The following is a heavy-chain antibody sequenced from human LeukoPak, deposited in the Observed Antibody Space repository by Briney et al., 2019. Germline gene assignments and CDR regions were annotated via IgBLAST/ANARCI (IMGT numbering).Heavy chain of an antibody. CDR1: GFTFDDYT. Sequence: PGGSLRLSCAASGFTFDDYTMHWVRQTPGKGLEWVSVISWDGGSTYYADSVKGRFTISRDNSKNSLYLQMNSLRTEDTALYYCAVRLLYDAFDIWGQGTMVTVSS. CDR2: ISWDGGST. D-gene: IGHD5-12*01. V-gene: IGHV3-43*01. CDR3: AVRLLYDAFDI. J-gene: IGHJ3*02.